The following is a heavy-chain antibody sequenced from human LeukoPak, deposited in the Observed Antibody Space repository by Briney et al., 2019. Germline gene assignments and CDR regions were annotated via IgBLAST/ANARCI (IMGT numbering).Heavy chain of an antibody. Sequence: GGSLRLSCAASGFTFSSYAMSWVRQAPGKGLEWVSAISGSGGSTYYADSVKGRFTISRDNSKNTLYLQMNSLRAEDTALYYRAKDKLGAGGQSDYWGQGTLVTVSS. D-gene: IGHD6-13*01. CDR1: GFTFSSYA. V-gene: IGHV3-23*01. CDR3: AKDKLGAGGQSDY. J-gene: IGHJ4*02. CDR2: ISGSGGST.